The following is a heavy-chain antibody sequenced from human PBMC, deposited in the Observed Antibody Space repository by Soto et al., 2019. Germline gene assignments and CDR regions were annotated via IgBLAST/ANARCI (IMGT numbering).Heavy chain of an antibody. V-gene: IGHV1-18*04. CDR3: ARGWDGDLIGY. J-gene: IGHJ4*02. CDR1: GYTFTSYG. CDR2: ISAYNGNT. D-gene: IGHD2-21*02. Sequence: QVQLVQSGAEVKKPGASVKVSCKASGYTFTSYGISWVRQAPGQGLEWMGWISAYNGNTNYAQKHQGRVTMTTDTSTSNGDMEPRILRSGDTAVYYCARGWDGDLIGYRGQGTLVTVSS.